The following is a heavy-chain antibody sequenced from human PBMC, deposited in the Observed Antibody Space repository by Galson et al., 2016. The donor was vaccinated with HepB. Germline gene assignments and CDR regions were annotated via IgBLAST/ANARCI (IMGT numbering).Heavy chain of an antibody. V-gene: IGHV3-23*01. Sequence: SLRLSCAASGFTFRSFGMSWVRQAPGKGPEWVSTISGGGNNTYYADSVKGRFIISRDNSENTLYLQMNTLKDDDTAVYYCAKGDGGLVKNYCDSWGQGTLVTVSS. CDR1: GFTFRSFG. J-gene: IGHJ4*02. CDR3: AKGDGGLVKNYCDS. CDR2: ISGGGNNT. D-gene: IGHD6-19*01.